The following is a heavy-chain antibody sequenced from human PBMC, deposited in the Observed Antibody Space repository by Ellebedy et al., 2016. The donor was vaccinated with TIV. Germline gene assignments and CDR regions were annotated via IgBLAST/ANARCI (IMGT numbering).Heavy chain of an antibody. V-gene: IGHV3-33*01. CDR2: IWYDGSNA. Sequence: GESLKISCAASGFTFSGFGIHWVRQAPGKGLEWVAIIWYDGSNAYYADSVKGRFTISRDNSKNTLYLQMNSLRGEDTAVYYCARWAYVNSWYHLDYWGQGTLVTVSS. D-gene: IGHD1-14*01. J-gene: IGHJ4*02. CDR1: GFTFSGFG. CDR3: ARWAYVNSWYHLDY.